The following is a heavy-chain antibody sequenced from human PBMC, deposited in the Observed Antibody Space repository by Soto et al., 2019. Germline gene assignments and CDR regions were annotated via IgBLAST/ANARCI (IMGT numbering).Heavy chain of an antibody. V-gene: IGHV3-48*03. Sequence: QLVESGGGSVQPGRSLRLSCAPSGFTFSSYEMNWVRQAPGKGLDWVSYISVSGTMRFYADAVKGRFTISRDNTKKILYLQMNSLRAEDTALYYCATAGLTGTVWGQGTTVTVSS. CDR3: ATAGLTGTV. CDR2: ISVSGTMR. CDR1: GFTFSSYE. D-gene: IGHD3-9*01. J-gene: IGHJ6*02.